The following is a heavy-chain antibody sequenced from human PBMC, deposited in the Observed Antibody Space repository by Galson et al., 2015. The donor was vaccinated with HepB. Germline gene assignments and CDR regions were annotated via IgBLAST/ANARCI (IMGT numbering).Heavy chain of an antibody. CDR1: GFSLNTSGDG. J-gene: IGHJ5*02. D-gene: IGHD2/OR15-2a*01. CDR2: IYWNDDK. CDR3: AHMGTIFGIVLISWFDP. V-gene: IGHV2-5*01. Sequence: PALVKPTQTLTLTCSFSGFSLNTSGDGVGWIRQPPGKALEWLALIYWNDDKRYSPSLKTRLFITKDTSKNQVVLTMTNMDPLDTATYYCAHMGTIFGIVLISWFDPWGQGTLVTVSS.